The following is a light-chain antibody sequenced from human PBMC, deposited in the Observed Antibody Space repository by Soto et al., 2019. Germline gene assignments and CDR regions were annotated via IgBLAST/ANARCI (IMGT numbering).Light chain of an antibody. Sequence: DIQMTQSPSSLSASVGDRVTITCRASQSISNYLNWYQQKPRKAPKLLIYAASSLQGDVPSRFSGSGSGTDFTLTISSLQPDDFATYYCQQSYSTPLTFGPGTKVDIK. V-gene: IGKV1-39*01. CDR2: AAS. CDR3: QQSYSTPLT. J-gene: IGKJ3*01. CDR1: QSISNY.